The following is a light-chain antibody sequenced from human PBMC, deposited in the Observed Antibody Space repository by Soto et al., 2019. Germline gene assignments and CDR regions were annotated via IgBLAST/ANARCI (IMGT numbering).Light chain of an antibody. J-gene: IGKJ3*01. V-gene: IGKV3-15*01. Sequence: EIVSTQSPGTLSLSPGERATLSCRASQSVSSSYLAWYQQKPGQAPRLLIYGASTRATGIPARFSGSGSGTEFTLTISGPQSEDFAVYYCQQYNDWPRTFGPGTKVDIK. CDR3: QQYNDWPRT. CDR1: QSVSSSY. CDR2: GAS.